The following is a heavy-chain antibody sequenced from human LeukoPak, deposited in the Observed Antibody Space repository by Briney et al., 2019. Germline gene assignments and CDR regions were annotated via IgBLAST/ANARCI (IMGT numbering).Heavy chain of an antibody. D-gene: IGHD5-18*01. J-gene: IGHJ4*02. CDR2: LYSGGSA. V-gene: IGHV3-NL1*01. Sequence: GGSLRLSCAGSGFIFSNYGMHWVRQAPGKGLEWLSVLYSGGSAVYADSVRGRFTISRDNSKNTLYLQMNRLRAEDTAVYYCARGYNYGHHFDYWGQGTLVTVYS. CDR3: ARGYNYGHHFDY. CDR1: GFIFSNYG.